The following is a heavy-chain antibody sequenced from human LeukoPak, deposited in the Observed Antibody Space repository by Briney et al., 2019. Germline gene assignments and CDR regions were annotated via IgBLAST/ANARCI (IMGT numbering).Heavy chain of an antibody. CDR3: ARDPKIAARPRYYYMDV. Sequence: SETLSLTCTVSGGSISSSSYYWGWIRQPPGKGLEWIGSIYYSGSTYYNPSLKSRVTISVDTSKNQFSLKLSSVTAADTAVYYCARDPKIAARPRYYYMDVWGKGTTVTVSS. V-gene: IGHV4-39*07. J-gene: IGHJ6*03. D-gene: IGHD6-6*01. CDR2: IYYSGST. CDR1: GGSISSSSYY.